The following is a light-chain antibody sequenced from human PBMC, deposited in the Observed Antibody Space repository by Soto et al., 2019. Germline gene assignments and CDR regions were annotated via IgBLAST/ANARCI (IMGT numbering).Light chain of an antibody. CDR3: QQSYSTTWT. Sequence: DIQMTQSPSSLSASVGDRVTITCRASQSISTYLNWYQQKPRKAPKLLIYAASSLQSGVPSRFSGSGSETDFTLTISSLQPEHSATYSCQQSYSTTWTFGQGTKVDIK. J-gene: IGKJ1*01. V-gene: IGKV1-39*01. CDR1: QSISTY. CDR2: AAS.